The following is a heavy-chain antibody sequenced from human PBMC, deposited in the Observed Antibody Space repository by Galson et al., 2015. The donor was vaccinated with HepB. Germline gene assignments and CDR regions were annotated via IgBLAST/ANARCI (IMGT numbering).Heavy chain of an antibody. D-gene: IGHD6-19*01. CDR2: ISGSGGST. CDR1: GFTFSSYA. CDR3: AKVLSEQWLVSDAFDI. Sequence: SLRLSCAASGFTFSSYAMSWVRQAPGKGLEWVSAISGSGGSTYYADSVKGRFTISRDNSKNTLYLQMNSLRAEDTAVYYCAKVLSEQWLVSDAFDIWGQGTMVTVSS. J-gene: IGHJ3*02. V-gene: IGHV3-23*01.